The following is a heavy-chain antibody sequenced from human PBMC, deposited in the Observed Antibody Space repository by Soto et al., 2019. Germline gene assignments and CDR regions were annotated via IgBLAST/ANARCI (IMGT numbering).Heavy chain of an antibody. J-gene: IGHJ4*02. CDR2: IYYSGST. CDR1: CGSISSGGYY. Sequence: QVQLQESGPGLVKPSQTLSLTCTVSCGSISSGGYYWSWIRQHPGKGLEWIVYIYYSGSTYYNPSLKSRVTISVDTSKNQFSRKLSSVTAADTAVYYCARDPVGWGSAEWDGEWGQGTLVTVSS. D-gene: IGHD1-26*01. V-gene: IGHV4-31*03. CDR3: ARDPVGWGSAEWDGE.